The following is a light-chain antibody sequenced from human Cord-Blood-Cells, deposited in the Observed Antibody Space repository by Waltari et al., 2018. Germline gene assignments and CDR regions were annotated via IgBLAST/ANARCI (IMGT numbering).Light chain of an antibody. CDR1: SSDAGGYNY. Sequence: QSALTQPRSVSGSPGQSVTISCTGTSSDAGGYNYVSWYQQHPGKAPKLMIYDVSERPSGVPDRFSGSNSGNTASPTFSGIQAEDEADYYCCSYAGSYTWVFGGGTKLTVL. CDR2: DVS. CDR3: CSYAGSYTWV. V-gene: IGLV2-11*01. J-gene: IGLJ3*02.